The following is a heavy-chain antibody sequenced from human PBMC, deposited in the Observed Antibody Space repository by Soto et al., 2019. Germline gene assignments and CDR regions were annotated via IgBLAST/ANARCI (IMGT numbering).Heavy chain of an antibody. CDR1: GYTFTSYG. CDR2: ISAYNGNT. D-gene: IGHD3-10*01. CDR3: ARAGYYGSGSYYNADS. Sequence: QVQLVQSGAEVKKPGASVKVSCKASGYTFTSYGFSWVRQAPGQGLEWMGSISAYNGNTKYAQKLQGRVTMTTDTSTSTAYRELRGLRSDDTAVFYCARAGYYGSGSYYNADSWGQGTLVTVSS. V-gene: IGHV1-18*01. J-gene: IGHJ5*01.